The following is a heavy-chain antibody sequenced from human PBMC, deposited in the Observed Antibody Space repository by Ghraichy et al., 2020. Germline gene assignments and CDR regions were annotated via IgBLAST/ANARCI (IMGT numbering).Heavy chain of an antibody. CDR2: ITGRGGSP. Sequence: GSLRLSCAASGFTLSNYAMSWVRQAPGKGLEWVSGITGRGGSPYYADSVKGRFTITRDDSKNTLYLQMNSLRSEDTAVYYCGKDDGYCSGGTCFNAFDIWGQGTMVSVSS. J-gene: IGHJ3*02. D-gene: IGHD2-15*01. CDR3: GKDDGYCSGGTCFNAFDI. CDR1: GFTLSNYA. V-gene: IGHV3-23*01.